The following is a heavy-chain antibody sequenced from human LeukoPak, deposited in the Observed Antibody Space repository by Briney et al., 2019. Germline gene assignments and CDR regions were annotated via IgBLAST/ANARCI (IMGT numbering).Heavy chain of an antibody. CDR3: AKGVNQMGATTLARH. CDR1: GFTFSSYA. V-gene: IGHV3-23*01. CDR2: ISGSGGST. D-gene: IGHD1-26*01. J-gene: IGHJ4*02. Sequence: GGSLRLSCAASGFTFSSYAMSWVRQAPGKGLEWVSAISGSGGSTYYADSVKGRFTISRDNSKNTLYLQMNSLRAEDTAVYYCAKGVNQMGATTLARHWGQGTLVTVSS.